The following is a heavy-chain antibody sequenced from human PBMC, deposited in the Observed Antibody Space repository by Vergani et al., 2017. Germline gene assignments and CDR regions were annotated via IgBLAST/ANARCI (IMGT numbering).Heavy chain of an antibody. J-gene: IGHJ6*04. CDR3: AKFYSTSSCYYLDV. CDR2: IWYDGSNK. V-gene: IGHV3-33*06. CDR1: GFTFSSYG. D-gene: IGHD6-6*01. Sequence: QVQLVESGGGVVQSGRSLRLSCAASGFTFSSYGMHLVRQAPGKGLEWVTVIWYDGSNKYYADSVKGRFTISRDNSKNTLYLQMNSLRVGDTAVYYCAKFYSTSSCYYLDVWGKGTTVTVSS.